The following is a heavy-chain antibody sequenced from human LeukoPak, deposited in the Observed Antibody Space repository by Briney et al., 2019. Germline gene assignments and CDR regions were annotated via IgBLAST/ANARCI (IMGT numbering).Heavy chain of an antibody. D-gene: IGHD6-19*01. Sequence: GGSLRLSCAASGFTFSSYAMSWVRQAPRKGLEWVSAISGSGGSTYYADSVKGRFTISRDNSKNTLYLQMNSLRAEDTAVYYCTRGVSSGWYVFDYWGQGTLVTVSS. V-gene: IGHV3-23*01. CDR3: TRGVSSGWYVFDY. CDR2: ISGSGGST. J-gene: IGHJ4*02. CDR1: GFTFSSYA.